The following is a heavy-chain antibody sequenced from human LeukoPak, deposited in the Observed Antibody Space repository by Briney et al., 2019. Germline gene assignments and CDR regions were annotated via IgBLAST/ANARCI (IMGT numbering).Heavy chain of an antibody. CDR3: AREIGGTTDYYYYYYMDV. J-gene: IGHJ6*03. V-gene: IGHV4-59*01. CDR2: IYYSGST. D-gene: IGHD4-23*01. CDR1: GGSISSYY. Sequence: SETLSLTCTVSGGSISSYYWSWIRQPPGKGLEWIGYIYYSGSTNYNPSLKSRVTISVDTSKNQFSLKLSSVTAAGTAVYYCAREIGGTTDYYYYYYMDVWGKGTTVTVSS.